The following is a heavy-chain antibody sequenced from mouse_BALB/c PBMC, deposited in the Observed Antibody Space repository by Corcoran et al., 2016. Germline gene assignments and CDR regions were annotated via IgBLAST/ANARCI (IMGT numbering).Heavy chain of an antibody. J-gene: IGHJ4*01. CDR1: GYTFTNYG. CDR2: INTYTGEP. V-gene: IGHV9-3-1*01. Sequence: QIQLVQSGPELKKPGETVKISCKASGYTFTNYGMNWVKQAPGKGLKWMGWINTYTGEPTYADDFKGRFAFSLETSASTAYLQINNLKNEDTATYFCARSYGSSPHYYAMDYWGQGTSVTVSS. D-gene: IGHD1-1*01. CDR3: ARSYGSSPHYYAMDY.